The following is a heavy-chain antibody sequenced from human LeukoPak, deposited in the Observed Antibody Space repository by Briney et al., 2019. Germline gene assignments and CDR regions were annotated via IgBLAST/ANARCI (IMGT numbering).Heavy chain of an antibody. CDR1: GYRFTSYW. CDR3: ARPSGYGSGSPNRFEY. J-gene: IGHJ4*02. V-gene: IGHV5-51*01. Sequence: GESLKISCQGSGYRFTSYWIGWVRQMPGKGLEWMGIIYPGDSDTRYSPSFQGQVTFSADKSMSTAYLQWSSLKASDTAMYYCARPSGYGSGSPNRFEYWGQGTLVTVSS. CDR2: IYPGDSDT. D-gene: IGHD3-10*01.